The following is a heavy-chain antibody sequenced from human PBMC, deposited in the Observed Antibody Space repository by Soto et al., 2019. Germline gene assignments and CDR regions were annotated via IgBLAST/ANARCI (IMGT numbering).Heavy chain of an antibody. CDR2: IYYSGST. Sequence: QVQLQESGPGLVKPSQTLSLTCTVSGGSISSGDYYWSWIRQPPGKGLEWIGYIYYSGSTYYNPSLKSRFTISVDTSKNQFSLKLSSVTAADTAVYYCARYITMVRGVKGKYGMDVWGQGTTVTVSS. CDR3: ARYITMVRGVKGKYGMDV. V-gene: IGHV4-30-4*01. J-gene: IGHJ6*02. CDR1: GGSISSGDYY. D-gene: IGHD3-10*01.